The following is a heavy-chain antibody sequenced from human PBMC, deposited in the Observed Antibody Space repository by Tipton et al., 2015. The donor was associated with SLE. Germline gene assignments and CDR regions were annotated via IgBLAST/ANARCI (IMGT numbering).Heavy chain of an antibody. CDR3: ARGHGYYHYMDV. V-gene: IGHV1-18*01. CDR2: FAVYNGYT. D-gene: IGHD3-3*02. CDR1: GYSFTTYP. J-gene: IGHJ6*03. Sequence: QSGPEVKEPGASVKVSCKASGYSFTTYPINWVRQVPGQGLEWIGLFAVYNGYTEYSQSLQGRVTLTTDISASTAHMELRSLRSDDTAVYYCARGHGYYHYMDVWGKGTTVTVSS.